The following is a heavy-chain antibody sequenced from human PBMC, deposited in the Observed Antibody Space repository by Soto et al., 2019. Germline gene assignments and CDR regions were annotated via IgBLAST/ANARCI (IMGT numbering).Heavy chain of an antibody. CDR1: GYSISSGYS. V-gene: IGHV4-38-2*01. CDR3: ARVGPWVPYYYDSSPYTFEKWFDP. J-gene: IGHJ5*02. CDR2: IYHGGST. Sequence: PSETLSLTCAVSGYSISSGYSWGWLRQPPGKGVEWIGSIYHGGSTYYNSSLNSRVTLSTDMTNNHVSLLLTPGTAADTAVYYWARVGPWVPYYYDSSPYTFEKWFDPWGQGNLVTVS. D-gene: IGHD3-22*01.